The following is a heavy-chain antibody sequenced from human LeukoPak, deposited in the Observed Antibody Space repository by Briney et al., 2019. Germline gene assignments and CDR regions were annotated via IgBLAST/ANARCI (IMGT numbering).Heavy chain of an antibody. Sequence: GASVKVSCKASGYTFTSYYIHWVRQAPGQGLDWMGIINPSGGSTTYSQKFQGRVTMTRDTSTSTVYMELSSLRSEDTAVYLCARGLDSSTYYFRPFDYWGHGTLVTVSS. V-gene: IGHV1-46*01. CDR2: INPSGGST. CDR1: GYTFTSYY. CDR3: ARGLDSSTYYFRPFDY. D-gene: IGHD3-22*01. J-gene: IGHJ4*01.